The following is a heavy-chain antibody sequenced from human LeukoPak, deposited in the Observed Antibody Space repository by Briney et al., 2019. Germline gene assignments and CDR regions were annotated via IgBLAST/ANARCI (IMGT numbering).Heavy chain of an antibody. CDR2: ISTSSSYI. J-gene: IGHJ5*02. CDR1: GFTFSSYT. V-gene: IGHV3-21*01. D-gene: IGHD3-9*01. Sequence: PGGSLRLSCAASGFTFSSYTMNWVRQAPGKGLEWVSSISTSSSYIYYADSVKGRFTISRDNAKNSLYLQMNSLRAEDTAVYYCARDGNDWYNWFDPWGQGTLVTVSS. CDR3: ARDGNDWYNWFDP.